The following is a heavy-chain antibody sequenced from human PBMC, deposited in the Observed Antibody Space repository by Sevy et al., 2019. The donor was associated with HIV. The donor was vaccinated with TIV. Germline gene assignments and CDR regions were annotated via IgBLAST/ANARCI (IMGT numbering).Heavy chain of an antibody. J-gene: IGHJ4*02. CDR1: GFTFDDYA. CDR3: AIGRFGELQLDY. V-gene: IGHV3-9*01. D-gene: IGHD3-10*01. CDR2: ISWNSGSI. Sequence: GGSLRLSCAASGFTFDDYAMHWVRQAPGKGLEWVSGISWNSGSIGYADSLKGRFTISRDNAKNSLYLQMNSLRAEDTAFYYGAIGRFGELQLDYWGQGTLVTVSS.